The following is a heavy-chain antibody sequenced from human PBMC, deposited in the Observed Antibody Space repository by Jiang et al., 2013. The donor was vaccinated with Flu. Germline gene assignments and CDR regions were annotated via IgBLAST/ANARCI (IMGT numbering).Heavy chain of an antibody. CDR1: GYSFTDHW. CDR2: IHPADSET. V-gene: IGHV5-51*01. Sequence: GAEVKKPGDSLKISCKVSGYSFTDHWIAWVRQRPGKGLEWVGIIHPADSETRYSPAFQGRVTMSADKSITTAYLQWSSLKASDTGIYYCARRHYSGWYMIDPWGQGTLVTVSS. CDR3: ARRHYSGWYMIDP. D-gene: IGHD6-19*01. J-gene: IGHJ5*02.